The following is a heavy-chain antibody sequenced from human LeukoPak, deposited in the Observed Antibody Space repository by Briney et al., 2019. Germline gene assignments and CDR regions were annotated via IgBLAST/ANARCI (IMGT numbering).Heavy chain of an antibody. CDR1: GGTFSSYA. CDR2: TIPILGIA. D-gene: IGHD3-22*01. J-gene: IGHJ4*02. V-gene: IGHV1-69*04. CDR3: AREWDDSSGYYHY. Sequence: ASVKVSCKASGGTFSSYAISWVRQAPGQGLEWMGRTIPILGIANYAQKFQGRVTITADKSTSTAYMELSSLRSEDTAVYYCAREWDDSSGYYHYWGQGTLVTVSS.